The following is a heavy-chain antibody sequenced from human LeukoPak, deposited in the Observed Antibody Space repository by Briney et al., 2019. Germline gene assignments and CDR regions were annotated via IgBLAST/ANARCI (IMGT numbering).Heavy chain of an antibody. J-gene: IGHJ4*02. V-gene: IGHV4-31*03. D-gene: IGHD3-22*01. CDR2: IYYSGST. Sequence: PSQTLSLTCTVSGGSISSGGYYWSWIRQHPGKGLEWIGYIYYSGSTYYNPSLKSRVTISVDTSKNQFSLKLSSVTAADTAVYYCAREKDQYYYESNHRVFDYWGQGTLVTVSS. CDR1: GGSISSGGYY. CDR3: AREKDQYYYESNHRVFDY.